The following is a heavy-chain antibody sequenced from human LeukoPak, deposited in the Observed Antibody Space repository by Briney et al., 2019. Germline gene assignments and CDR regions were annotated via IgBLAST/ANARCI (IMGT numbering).Heavy chain of an antibody. V-gene: IGHV4-31*03. CDR2: IYYTGST. Sequence: SETLSLTCTVSGDSISNGGYFWSWIRQHPGKGLEWIGYIYYTGSTTYNPSLQSRVTISVDTSKNNFSLRLNPVTAADTAVYFCARGLPGARIPYHFDSWGQGTLVAVSS. D-gene: IGHD1-1*01. J-gene: IGHJ4*02. CDR1: GDSISNGGYF. CDR3: ARGLPGARIPYHFDS.